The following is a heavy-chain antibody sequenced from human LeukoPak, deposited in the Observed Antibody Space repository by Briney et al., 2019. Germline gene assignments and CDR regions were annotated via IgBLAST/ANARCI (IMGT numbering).Heavy chain of an antibody. J-gene: IGHJ4*02. CDR2: IAHHGNNK. CDR3: AKDGSWSCTD. D-gene: IGHD2-8*02. Sequence: GGSLRLSWGASGFTFSCSAMHWVRQGPGKGLEWVAYIAHHGNNKYYADSVKGRFTISRDNSKGSLYLQMNSLRADDTAVYYCAKDGSWSCTDWGQGTLVRVSS. CDR1: GFTFSCSA. V-gene: IGHV3-30*02.